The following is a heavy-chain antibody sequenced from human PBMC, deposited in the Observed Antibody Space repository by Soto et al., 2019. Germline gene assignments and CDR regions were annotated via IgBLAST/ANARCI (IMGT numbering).Heavy chain of an antibody. V-gene: IGHV1-8*01. CDR3: ARGLAAAGNWCDA. CDR2: MNPNRGNT. J-gene: IGHJ5*02. Sequence: QVQLVQSGAEVKKPGASVKVSCKDSGYTFTSYDINWVRQATGQGLEWMGWMNPNRGNTGHAQKFQGGITKTRNTAISTAYIEQSSLRSEDAAVYYCARGLAAAGNWCDAWGQGTLVTVSS. CDR1: GYTFTSYD. D-gene: IGHD6-13*01.